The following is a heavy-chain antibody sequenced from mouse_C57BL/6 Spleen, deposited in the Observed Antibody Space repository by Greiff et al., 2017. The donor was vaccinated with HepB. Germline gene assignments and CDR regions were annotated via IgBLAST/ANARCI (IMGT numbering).Heavy chain of an antibody. CDR3: ARGAEDY. CDR2: IDPSDSYT. J-gene: IGHJ2*01. Sequence: QVQLQQSGAELVKPGASVKLSCKASGYTFTSYWMQWVKQRPGQGLEWIGEIDPSDSYTNYNQKFKGKATLTVDTSSSTAYMQLSSLTSEDSAVYYCARGAEDYWGQGTTLTVSS. V-gene: IGHV1-50*01. CDR1: GYTFTSYW.